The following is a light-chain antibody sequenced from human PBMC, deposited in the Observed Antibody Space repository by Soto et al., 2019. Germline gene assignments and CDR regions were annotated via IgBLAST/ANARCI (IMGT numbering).Light chain of an antibody. CDR2: DAS. CDR1: QSISTW. Sequence: DIQMTQSPSTLSASVGDRVTITCRASQSISTWLAWYQQKPGKAPELLIYDASSLESGVPSRFSGSGSGTEFTLTISSLQPEDFASYYCQQYNSYSTFGQGTKVEIK. V-gene: IGKV1-5*01. J-gene: IGKJ1*01. CDR3: QQYNSYST.